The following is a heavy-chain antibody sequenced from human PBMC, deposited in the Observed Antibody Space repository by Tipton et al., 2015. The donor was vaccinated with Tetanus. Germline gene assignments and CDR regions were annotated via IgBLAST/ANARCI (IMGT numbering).Heavy chain of an antibody. CDR1: GFTFSSYW. Sequence: SLRLSCAASGFTFSSYWMSWVRQAPGKGLEWVANVKQDGSAKYYVDSVKGRFTISRDNAKNSLYLQMNSLRAEDTAVYYCARQDKRFLGYYDGMDVWGQGTTVIVSS. J-gene: IGHJ6*02. V-gene: IGHV3-7*01. CDR3: ARQDKRFLGYYDGMDV. D-gene: IGHD3-3*01. CDR2: VKQDGSAK.